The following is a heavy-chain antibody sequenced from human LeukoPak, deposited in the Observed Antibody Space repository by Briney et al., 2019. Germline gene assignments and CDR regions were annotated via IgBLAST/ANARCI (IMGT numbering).Heavy chain of an antibody. D-gene: IGHD5-12*01. CDR3: ARADRGGYDRFDY. V-gene: IGHV4-31*03. CDR2: IYYSGST. CDR1: GGSISSGGYY. J-gene: IGHJ4*02. Sequence: SETLSLTCTVSGGSISSGGYYRSWIRQHPGTGLEWIGYIYYSGSTYYNPSLKSRVTISVDTSKNQFSLKLSSVTAADTAVYYCARADRGGYDRFDYWGQGTLVTVSS.